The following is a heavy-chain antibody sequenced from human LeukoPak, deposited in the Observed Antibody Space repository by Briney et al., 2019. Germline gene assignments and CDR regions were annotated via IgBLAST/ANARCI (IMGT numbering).Heavy chain of an antibody. D-gene: IGHD6-6*01. J-gene: IGHJ5*02. CDR3: ARNSSSSSPPELYIWFHP. CDR2: IYNSGST. CDR1: GYSISTDYY. Sequence: SETLSLTCAVSGYSISTDYYWGWIRPPPGKGLEGIGSIYNSGSTYYNPSLKRRTTISVDTTKNEFYLKMSSVTAADTAVYYCARNSSSSSPPELYIWFHPWGQGTLVTVSS. V-gene: IGHV4-38-2*01.